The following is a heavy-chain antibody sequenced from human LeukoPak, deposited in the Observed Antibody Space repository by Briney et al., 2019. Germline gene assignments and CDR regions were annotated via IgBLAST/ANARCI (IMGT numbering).Heavy chain of an antibody. CDR2: IIPILGIA. CDR1: GGTFSSYA. Sequence: SVRVSCKASGGTFSSYAISWVRQAPGQGLEWMGRIIPILGIANYAQKFQGRVTITADKSTSTAYMELSSLRSEDTAVYYCARDYYVSSGYYPIDAFDIWGQGTMVTVSS. CDR3: ARDYYVSSGYYPIDAFDI. J-gene: IGHJ3*02. D-gene: IGHD3-22*01. V-gene: IGHV1-69*04.